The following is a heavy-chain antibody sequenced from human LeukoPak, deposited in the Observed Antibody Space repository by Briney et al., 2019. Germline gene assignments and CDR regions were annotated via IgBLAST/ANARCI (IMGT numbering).Heavy chain of an antibody. D-gene: IGHD4-17*01. J-gene: IGHJ4*02. Sequence: PSETLSLTCTVSGSSISSYYWSWIRQPPGKGLEWIGYIYYTGSTNYNPSLKSRVTISVDTSKNQFSLKLSSVTAADTAVYYCARRSYGDVPPDYWGQGTLVTVSS. CDR1: GSSISSYY. CDR3: ARRSYGDVPPDY. V-gene: IGHV4-59*08. CDR2: IYYTGST.